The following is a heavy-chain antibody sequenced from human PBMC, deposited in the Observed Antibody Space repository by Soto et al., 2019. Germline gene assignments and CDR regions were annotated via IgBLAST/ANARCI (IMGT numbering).Heavy chain of an antibody. D-gene: IGHD2-15*01. CDR3: AIARPSVGWFDP. V-gene: IGHV3-11*06. J-gene: IGHJ5*02. CDR2: ISSSSSYT. CDR1: GFTFSDYY. Sequence: PGGSLRLSCAASGFTFSDYYMSWIRQAPGKGLELVSYISSSSSYTNYADSVKGRFTISRDNAKNSLYLQMNSLRAEDTAVYYCAIARPSVGWFDPWGQGTLVTVSS.